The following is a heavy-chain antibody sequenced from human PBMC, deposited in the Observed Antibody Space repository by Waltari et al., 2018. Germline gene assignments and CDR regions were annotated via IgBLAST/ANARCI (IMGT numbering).Heavy chain of an antibody. CDR2: MNHSGSP. V-gene: IGHV4-34*01. CDR3: ATSSSIAARTLDY. J-gene: IGHJ4*02. D-gene: IGHD6-6*01. Sequence: QVQLQQWGAGLLKPSETLSLTCAGYGGXFSGYYWSWIRQPPGKGLEWIGEMNHSGSPNDHPSLKRRVTISVDTSKNQFSLKLSSVTAADTAVYYCATSSSIAARTLDYWGQGTLVTVSS. CDR1: GGXFSGYY.